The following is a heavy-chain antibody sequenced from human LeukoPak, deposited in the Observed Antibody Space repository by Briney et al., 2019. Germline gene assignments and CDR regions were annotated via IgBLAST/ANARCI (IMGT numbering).Heavy chain of an antibody. V-gene: IGHV4-61*02. CDR2: IYTSGST. Sequence: ASETLSLTCTVSGNSISSGDNYWSWIRQPAGKGLEWIGRIYTSGSTNYNPSLKSRVTISVDTSKNQFSLKLSSVTAADTAVYYCARGPSRGFGELPYYYMDVWGKGTTVTISS. CDR3: ARGPSRGFGELPYYYMDV. J-gene: IGHJ6*03. CDR1: GNSISSGDNY. D-gene: IGHD3-10*01.